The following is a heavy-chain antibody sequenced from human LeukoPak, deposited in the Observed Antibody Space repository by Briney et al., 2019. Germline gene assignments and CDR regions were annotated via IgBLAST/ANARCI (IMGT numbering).Heavy chain of an antibody. CDR2: INHSGST. CDR3: ARGEKWWSYFDY. J-gene: IGHJ4*02. D-gene: IGHD2-15*01. CDR1: GGSFSGYY. Sequence: PSETLSLTCAVYGGSFSGYYWSWIRQPPGKGLEWIGEINHSGSTNYNPSLKSRVTTSVDTSKNQFSLKLSSVTAADTAVYYCARGEKWWSYFDYWGQGTLVTVSS. V-gene: IGHV4-34*01.